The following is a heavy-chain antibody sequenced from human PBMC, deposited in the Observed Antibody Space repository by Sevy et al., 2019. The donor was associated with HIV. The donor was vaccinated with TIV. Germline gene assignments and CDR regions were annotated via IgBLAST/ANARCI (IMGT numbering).Heavy chain of an antibody. J-gene: IGHJ4*02. Sequence: GGSLRLSCEASGFNFRSYDMHWVRQAPGKGMEWVAIIWSDGAYQYHGDSVKGRFTISRDNSKNTLYLQMNNVRVEDTAVYYCARGGYYYDNAAYYALDSWGQGTLVTVSS. V-gene: IGHV3-33*01. D-gene: IGHD3-22*01. CDR2: IWSDGAYQ. CDR1: GFNFRSYD. CDR3: ARGGYYYDNAAYYALDS.